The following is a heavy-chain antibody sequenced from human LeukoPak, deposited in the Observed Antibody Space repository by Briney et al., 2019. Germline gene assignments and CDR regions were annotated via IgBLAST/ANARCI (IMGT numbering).Heavy chain of an antibody. V-gene: IGHV4-39*07. CDR3: ARDRIQLPRNRRSRWFDS. D-gene: IGHD2-2*01. Sequence: SETLSLTCTVSGGSISSSSYYWGWIRQPPGKGLVGIGSIYYSGSTYYNPSLKSRVTISVETPKNQFSLKLSSVTAADTAVYYCARDRIQLPRNRRSRWFDSWGQGTLVTVSS. J-gene: IGHJ5*01. CDR2: IYYSGST. CDR1: GGSISSSSYY.